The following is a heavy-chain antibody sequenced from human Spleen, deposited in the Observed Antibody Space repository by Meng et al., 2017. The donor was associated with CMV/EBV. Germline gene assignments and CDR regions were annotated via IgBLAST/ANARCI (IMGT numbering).Heavy chain of an antibody. CDR2: ISWNGDDI. J-gene: IGHJ5*01. D-gene: IGHD5-18*01. Sequence: GESLKISCAASGFTFSSYWMSWVRQAPGKGLEWVSGISWNGDDIGHTDSVKGRFTISRDNAKNSLYLQMNSLRVEDTALYYCARDGGFVDTGTVTGLFDSWGLGTPVTVSS. V-gene: IGHV3-20*04. CDR3: ARDGGFVDTGTVTGLFDS. CDR1: GFTFSSYW.